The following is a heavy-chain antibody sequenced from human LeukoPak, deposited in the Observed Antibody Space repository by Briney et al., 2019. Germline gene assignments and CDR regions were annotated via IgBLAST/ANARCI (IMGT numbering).Heavy chain of an antibody. J-gene: IGHJ5*02. Sequence: ASVKVSCKASGYTFTGYYMHWVRQAPGQGLEWMGWINPNSGGTNYAQKFQGRVTMTRDTSISTAYMELSRLRSDDTAVYYCARLYDSSGYYLRQSFGSKRLDPWGQGTLVTVSS. D-gene: IGHD3-22*01. V-gene: IGHV1-2*02. CDR3: ARLYDSSGYYLRQSFGSKRLDP. CDR2: INPNSGGT. CDR1: GYTFTGYY.